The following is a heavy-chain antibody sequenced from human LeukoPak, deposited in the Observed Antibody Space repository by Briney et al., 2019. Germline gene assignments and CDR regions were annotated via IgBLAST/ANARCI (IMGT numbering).Heavy chain of an antibody. CDR3: ARVYYYGSGNYDY. CDR2: ISSSGSTI. V-gene: IGHV3-11*01. CDR1: GFTFSDYY. J-gene: IGHJ4*02. D-gene: IGHD3-10*01. Sequence: GGSLRLSCAASGFTFSDYYMSWIRQAPGKGLEWVSYISSSGSTIYYADSVRGRFTISRDNAKNSLYLQMNSLRAEDTAVYYCARVYYYGSGNYDYWGQGTLVTVSS.